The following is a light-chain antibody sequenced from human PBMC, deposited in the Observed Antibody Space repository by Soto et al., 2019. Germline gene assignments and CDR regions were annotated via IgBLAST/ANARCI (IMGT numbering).Light chain of an antibody. CDR1: SSDVSDYNY. CDR2: DVS. V-gene: IGLV2-14*01. CDR3: SSYTSSSTRV. Sequence: QSVLTQPASVPGSPGQSITISCTGTSSDVSDYNYVSWYQQHPGKAPKLMIYDVSNRPSGVSNRFSGSKSGNTASLTISGLQAEDEADYYCSSYTSSSTRVFGTGTKVTVL. J-gene: IGLJ1*01.